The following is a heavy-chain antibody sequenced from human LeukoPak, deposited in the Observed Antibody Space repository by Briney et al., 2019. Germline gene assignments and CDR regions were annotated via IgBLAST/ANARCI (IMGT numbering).Heavy chain of an antibody. CDR1: GFTVSSNY. Sequence: PGGSLRLSCVASGFTVSSNYMSWVRQAPGKGPEWVSLIYPGGTTYYADAVKGRFTISRDNSKNTLYLQMNSLRAEDTAVYYCAKEGLELYYFDYWGQGTLVTVSS. CDR3: AKEGLELYYFDY. J-gene: IGHJ4*02. V-gene: IGHV3-53*01. CDR2: IYPGGTT. D-gene: IGHD1-7*01.